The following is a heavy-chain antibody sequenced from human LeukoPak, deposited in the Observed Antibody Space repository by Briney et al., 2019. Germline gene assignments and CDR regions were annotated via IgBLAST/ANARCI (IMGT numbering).Heavy chain of an antibody. D-gene: IGHD4-17*01. CDR2: IYSSGST. CDR1: GGSISSYY. V-gene: IGHV4-59*08. CDR3: AGHFGARTVTGPFDY. J-gene: IGHJ4*02. Sequence: PSETLSLTCTVSGGSISSYYWSWIRQPPGKGLEWIGYIYSSGSTNYNPSLKSRVTMSVDASKNQFSLKLSSVTAADTAVYYCAGHFGARTVTGPFDYWGQGTLVTVSS.